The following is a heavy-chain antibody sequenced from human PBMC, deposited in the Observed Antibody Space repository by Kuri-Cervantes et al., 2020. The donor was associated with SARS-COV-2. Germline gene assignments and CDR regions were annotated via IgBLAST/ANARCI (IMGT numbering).Heavy chain of an antibody. J-gene: IGHJ4*02. CDR3: AARNFDY. Sequence: GESLKISCAASGFYFNDYFLHWVRQSPGKGLEWVAVISYDGGNKYYADSVKGRFTISRDNSKNTLFLQMNFLRPEDTAMYYCAARNFDYWGQGTLVTVSS. CDR1: GFYFNDYF. V-gene: IGHV3-30-3*01. D-gene: IGHD6-6*01. CDR2: ISYDGGNK.